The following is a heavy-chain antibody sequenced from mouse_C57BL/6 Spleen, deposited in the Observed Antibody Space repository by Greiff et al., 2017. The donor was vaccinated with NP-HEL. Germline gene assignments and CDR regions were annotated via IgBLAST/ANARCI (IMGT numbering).Heavy chain of an antibody. V-gene: IGHV7-1*01. Sequence: EVKVVESGGGLVQSGRSLRLSCATSGFTFSDFYMEWVRQAPGKGLEWIAASRNKANDYTTEYSASVKGRFIVSRDTSQSILYLQMNALRAEDTAIYYCASGRDYDGFAYWGQGTLVTVSA. CDR1: GFTFSDFY. J-gene: IGHJ3*01. D-gene: IGHD2-4*01. CDR2: SRNKANDYTT. CDR3: ASGRDYDGFAY.